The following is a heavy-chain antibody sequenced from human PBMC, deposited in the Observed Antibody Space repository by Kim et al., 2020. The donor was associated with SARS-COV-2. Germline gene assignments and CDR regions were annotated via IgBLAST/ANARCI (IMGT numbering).Heavy chain of an antibody. CDR3: ARGGRGGVDTARVFDY. Sequence: SLKSRVTISVDTSKNQFSLKLSSVTAADTAVYYCARGGRGGVDTARVFDYWGQGTLVTVSS. V-gene: IGHV4-34*01. J-gene: IGHJ4*02. D-gene: IGHD5-18*01.